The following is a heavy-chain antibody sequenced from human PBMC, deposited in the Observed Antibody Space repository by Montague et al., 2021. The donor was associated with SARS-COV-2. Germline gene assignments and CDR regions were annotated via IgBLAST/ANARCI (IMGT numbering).Heavy chain of an antibody. Sequence: CAISGDSVSSNSAAWNWIRQSPSRGLEWLGRTYYRSKWYNEYAVSVNSRITINPDTSKNQFSLQVNSVTPVDTAVYYCARGADRYYFYGMDVWGQGTTVTVSS. J-gene: IGHJ6*02. D-gene: IGHD6-19*01. V-gene: IGHV6-1*01. CDR1: GDSVSSNSAA. CDR2: TYYRSKWYN. CDR3: ARGADRYYFYGMDV.